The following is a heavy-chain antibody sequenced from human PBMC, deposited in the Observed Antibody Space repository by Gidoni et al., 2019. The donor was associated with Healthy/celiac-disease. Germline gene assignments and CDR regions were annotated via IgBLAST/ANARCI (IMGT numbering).Heavy chain of an antibody. Sequence: QVQLVESGGGLVKPGGSLRLSRASSGFTLSDYYMIWIRQAPGKGMELFSYISSSGSTIYYADSVKVRFTISRDNAKNSLYLQMNSLRAEDTAVYYCARGNQLLLDYYYGMDVWGQGTTVTVSS. J-gene: IGHJ6*02. D-gene: IGHD2-2*01. CDR1: GFTLSDYY. CDR2: ISSSGSTI. V-gene: IGHV3-11*01. CDR3: ARGNQLLLDYYYGMDV.